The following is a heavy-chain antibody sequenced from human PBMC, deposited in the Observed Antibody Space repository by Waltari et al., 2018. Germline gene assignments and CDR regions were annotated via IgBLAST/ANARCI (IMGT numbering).Heavy chain of an antibody. CDR2: WNP. Sequence: WNPTYAQDFKERFTFSLDTSISMAYLQISSLKAEDTAVYYCARTTVAATDWYFDIWGPGTPITISS. V-gene: IGHV7-4-1*04. CDR3: ARTTVAATDWYFDI. D-gene: IGHD2-15*01. J-gene: IGHJ2*01.